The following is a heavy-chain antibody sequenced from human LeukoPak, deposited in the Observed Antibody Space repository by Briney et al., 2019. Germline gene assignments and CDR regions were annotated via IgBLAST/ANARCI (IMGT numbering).Heavy chain of an antibody. J-gene: IGHJ4*02. CDR2: IYPGDSDT. Sequence: GESLKISCKGSGYSFTSYWIGWVRQMPGKGLEWMGIIYPGDSDTRYSPSFQGQVTISADKSISTAYLQWSSLKAPDTAMYYCAGGPGGVTPFHRPLNNWGQETLVPVPS. CDR1: GYSFTSYW. V-gene: IGHV5-51*01. CDR3: AGGPGGVTPFHRPLNN. D-gene: IGHD3-16*01.